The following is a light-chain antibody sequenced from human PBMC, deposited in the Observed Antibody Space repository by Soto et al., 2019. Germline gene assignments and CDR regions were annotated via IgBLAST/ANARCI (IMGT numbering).Light chain of an antibody. CDR2: SND. V-gene: IGLV1-44*01. Sequence: QSVLTQSPSASGTPGQRVTISCSGSSSNIGSNPVNWYQQLPGTAPKLVIYSNDQRPSGVPDRFSGSKSGASASLAISGLQSEDEGDYHCAAWDDSLSGLVFGGGTKLTVL. CDR1: SSNIGSNP. J-gene: IGLJ2*01. CDR3: AAWDDSLSGLV.